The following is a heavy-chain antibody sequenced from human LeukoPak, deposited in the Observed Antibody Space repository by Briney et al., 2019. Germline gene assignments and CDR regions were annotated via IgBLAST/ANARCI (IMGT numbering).Heavy chain of an antibody. CDR3: ATSTRG. CDR2: INPDGGVK. V-gene: IGHV3-7*05. Sequence: GGSLRLSCAVSGFTFSDSWMDWVRQAPGRGLQWVANINPDGGVKYYVDSVEGRFTVSRDNAQNALYLQMNSLRVEDSAVHYCATSTRGWGQGTLVTVSS. J-gene: IGHJ4*02. CDR1: GFTFSDSW.